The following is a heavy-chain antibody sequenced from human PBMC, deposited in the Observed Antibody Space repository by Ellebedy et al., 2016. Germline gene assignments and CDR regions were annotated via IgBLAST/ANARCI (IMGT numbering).Heavy chain of an antibody. J-gene: IGHJ4*02. CDR3: VKTARLADF. D-gene: IGHD1-14*01. Sequence: GGSLRLSCAASGFNFRNYAMSWVREAPGKGLEWVSYIRTASSTIYYADSVKGRFTISRDNANNSLFLQMDSLRAEDTAIYYCVKTARLADFWGQGTLVTVSS. V-gene: IGHV3-48*04. CDR1: GFNFRNYA. CDR2: IRTASSTI.